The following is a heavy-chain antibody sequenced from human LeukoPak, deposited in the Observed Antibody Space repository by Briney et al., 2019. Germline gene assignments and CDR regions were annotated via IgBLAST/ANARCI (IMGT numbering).Heavy chain of an antibody. CDR1: GGSISSYY. CDR3: ATSSHDLLDTDY. V-gene: IGHV4-59*01. CDR2: IYNSGST. Sequence: PSETLSLTSTVSGGSISSYYCGWIRQPPGKGLEWIGYIYNSGSTNYNPSLRRRVTISVDTSKKQFSLKLSSVTAADTAVYYCATSSHDLLDTDYWGQGTLVTVSS. J-gene: IGHJ4*02. D-gene: IGHD3-22*01.